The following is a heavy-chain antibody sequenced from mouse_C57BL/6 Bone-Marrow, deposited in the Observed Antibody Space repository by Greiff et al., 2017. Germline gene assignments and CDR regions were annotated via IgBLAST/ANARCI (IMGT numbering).Heavy chain of an antibody. J-gene: IGHJ2*01. V-gene: IGHV1-59*01. CDR2: IDPSDNYT. Sequence: QVQLQQPGAELVRPGTSVKLSCKASGYTFTSYWMHWVKQRPGQGLEWIGVIDPSDNYTNYNQKFKGKATLTVDTSSSTAYMQLSSLTSEDSAVYYCASLSDYYGSRGYYFDYWGQGTTLTVSS. D-gene: IGHD1-1*01. CDR3: ASLSDYYGSRGYYFDY. CDR1: GYTFTSYW.